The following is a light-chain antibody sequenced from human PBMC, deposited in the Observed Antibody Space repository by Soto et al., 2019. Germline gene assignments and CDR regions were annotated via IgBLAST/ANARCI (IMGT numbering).Light chain of an antibody. J-gene: IGKJ1*01. V-gene: IGKV1-9*01. CDR2: GAS. Sequence: DIQLTQSPSFLSASVGDRVTITCRASQGINSFLAWFQQKPGNAPKLLIYGASTLQSGVPSRFSGSGSGTEFTLTISSLQPEDFAIYYCQGHSTYPRTFGPGTKVDIK. CDR1: QGINSF. CDR3: QGHSTYPRT.